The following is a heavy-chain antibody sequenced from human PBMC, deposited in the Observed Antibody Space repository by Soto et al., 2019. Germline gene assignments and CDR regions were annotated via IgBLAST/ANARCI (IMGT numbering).Heavy chain of an antibody. CDR3: ARGFDLQFGMDV. V-gene: IGHV3-48*02. Sequence: EVQLVESGGGLVQRGGSLRLSCVASGLSLSTYSLNWVRQAPRKGLEWVSYISGSSDTIYYADSVEGRFTISRDNVKNSLYLQLNSLRDDDTAVYFCARGFDLQFGMDVWGQGTTVTVSS. CDR1: GLSLSTYS. CDR2: ISGSSDTI. J-gene: IGHJ6*02. D-gene: IGHD3-10*01.